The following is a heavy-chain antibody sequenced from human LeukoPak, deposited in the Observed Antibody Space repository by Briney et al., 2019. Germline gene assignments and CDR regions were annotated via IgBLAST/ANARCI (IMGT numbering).Heavy chain of an antibody. Sequence: GRSLRLSCAASGFTFSSYAMHWVRQAPGKGLEWVAVISYDGSNKYYADSVKGRFTISRDDDKNSVYLQMNSLRAEDTAVYYCARDRAYKAFDHWGQGNLVSVSS. CDR3: ARDRAYKAFDH. V-gene: IGHV3-30-3*01. CDR1: GFTFSSYA. CDR2: ISYDGSNK. D-gene: IGHD5-24*01. J-gene: IGHJ4*02.